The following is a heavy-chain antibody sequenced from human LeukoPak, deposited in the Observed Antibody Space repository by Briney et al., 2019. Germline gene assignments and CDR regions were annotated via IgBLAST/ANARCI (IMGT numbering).Heavy chain of an antibody. J-gene: IGHJ4*02. Sequence: PSETLSLTCAVYGGSFSGYYWSWIRQPPGKGLEWIGEINHSGSTNYNPSLKSRVTISVDTSKNQFSLKLSSVTAADTAMYYCARGGYCSSTSCPRRGKFDYWGQGTLVTVSS. V-gene: IGHV4-34*01. CDR1: GGSFSGYY. D-gene: IGHD2-2*01. CDR3: ARGGYCSSTSCPRRGKFDY. CDR2: INHSGST.